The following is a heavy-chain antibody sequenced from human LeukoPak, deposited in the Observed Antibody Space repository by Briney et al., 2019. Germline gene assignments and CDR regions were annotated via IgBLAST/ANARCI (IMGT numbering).Heavy chain of an antibody. CDR3: ARYRYSYALSWFDP. D-gene: IGHD5-18*01. CDR1: GYTFTSYG. Sequence: ASVKVSCKASGYTFTSYGISWVRQAPGQGLEWMGWISAYNGNTNYAQKLQGRVTMTTDTSTSTAYMELRSLRSDDTAVYYCARYRYSYALSWFDPWGQGTLVTVSS. J-gene: IGHJ5*02. V-gene: IGHV1-18*01. CDR2: ISAYNGNT.